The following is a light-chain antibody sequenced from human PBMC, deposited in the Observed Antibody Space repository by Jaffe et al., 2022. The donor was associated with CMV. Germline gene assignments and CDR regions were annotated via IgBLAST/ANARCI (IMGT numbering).Light chain of an antibody. CDR2: DVT. CDR1: SSDIGGYDY. Sequence: QSALTQPPSASGSPGQSVTISCTGTSSDIGGYDYVSWYQQHPGKAPKVIIYDVTQRPSGVPDRFSGSKSGNTASLTVSVLQAEDEADYYCSSYAGSNTYVFGTGTKVTVL. J-gene: IGLJ1*01. V-gene: IGLV2-8*01. CDR3: SSYAGSNTYV.